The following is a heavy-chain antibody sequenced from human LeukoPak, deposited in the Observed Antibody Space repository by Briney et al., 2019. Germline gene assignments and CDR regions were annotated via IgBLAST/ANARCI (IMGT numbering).Heavy chain of an antibody. CDR2: IIPIFGTA. Sequence: SVTVSFKASGGTFSSYAISWVRQAPGQGLEWIGGIIPIFGTANYAQKFQGRVTITADKSTSTAYMELSSLRSEDTAVYYCARGGYCSGGSCYKPFDYWGQGTLVTVSS. V-gene: IGHV1-69*06. CDR3: ARGGYCSGGSCYKPFDY. J-gene: IGHJ4*02. CDR1: GGTFSSYA. D-gene: IGHD2-15*01.